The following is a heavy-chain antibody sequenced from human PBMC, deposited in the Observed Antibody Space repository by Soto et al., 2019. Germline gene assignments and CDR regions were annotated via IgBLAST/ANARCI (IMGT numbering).Heavy chain of an antibody. CDR1: GGTFSSYA. CDR3: AKVTTRAEYFQH. Sequence: QVQLVQSGAEVKKPGSSVKVSCKASGGTFSSYAISWVRQAPGQGLEWMGGIIPIFGTANYAQKFQGRVTITADEATSTAYRELSSLRSEDTAVYYCAKVTTRAEYFQHWGQGTLVTVSS. CDR2: IIPIFGTA. V-gene: IGHV1-69*12. D-gene: IGHD4-17*01. J-gene: IGHJ1*01.